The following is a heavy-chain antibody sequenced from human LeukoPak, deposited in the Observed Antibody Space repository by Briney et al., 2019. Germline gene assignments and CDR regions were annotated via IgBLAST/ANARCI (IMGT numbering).Heavy chain of an antibody. CDR1: GFSFSAYS. J-gene: IGHJ4*02. D-gene: IGHD6-19*01. V-gene: IGHV3-23*05. CDR2: IYNSGSKT. Sequence: PGGSLRLSCTASGFSFSAYSMTWVRQGPGKGLEWVSSIYNSGSKTFYADSVKGRFTISRDNSKNTLYLQMNSLPAEDTAIYYCSKDVVPDSGWDLDYWGQGTLVTVSS. CDR3: SKDVVPDSGWDLDY.